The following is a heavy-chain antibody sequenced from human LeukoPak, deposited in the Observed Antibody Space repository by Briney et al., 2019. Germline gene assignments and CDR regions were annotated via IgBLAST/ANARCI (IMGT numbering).Heavy chain of an antibody. CDR3: ARTAFQLGYYYYYYMDV. V-gene: IGHV4-4*07. J-gene: IGHJ6*03. CDR2: IYTSGST. D-gene: IGHD2-2*01. CDR1: GGSISSYY. Sequence: KPSETLSLTCTVSGGSISSYYWSWIRQPAGKGLEWIGRIYTSGSTNYNPSLKSRVTMSVDTSKNQFSLKLSSVTAADTAVYYCARTAFQLGYYYYYYMDVWGKGTTVTVSS.